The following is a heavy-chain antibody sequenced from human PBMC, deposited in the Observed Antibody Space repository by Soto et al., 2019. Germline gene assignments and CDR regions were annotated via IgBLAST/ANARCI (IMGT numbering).Heavy chain of an antibody. D-gene: IGHD6-19*01. CDR3: ARDGGDSSGWYRFCWFDP. V-gene: IGHV1-18*01. Sequence: WASVKVSGKASGYTFTSYGISWVRQAPGQGLEWMGWISAYNGNTNYAEKLQGRVTMTTDTSTSTAYMELRSLRSDDTAVYYCARDGGDSSGWYRFCWFDPWGQGTLVTVS. CDR2: ISAYNGNT. J-gene: IGHJ5*02. CDR1: GYTFTSYG.